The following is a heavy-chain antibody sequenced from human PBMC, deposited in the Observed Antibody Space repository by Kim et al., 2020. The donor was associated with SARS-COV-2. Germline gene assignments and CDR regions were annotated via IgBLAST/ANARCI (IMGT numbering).Heavy chain of an antibody. CDR2: VFPRDSYI. Sequence: GESLKISCKASGYPFIDYYIVWVRQMPGKGLEWMGIVFPRDSYIRYNPSFQGQVTISADRSINTAYLHWSRLEASDTAMYCCARRPTGRGAYEFDRWGQGTLVTVSS. V-gene: IGHV5-51*01. CDR1: GYPFIDYY. CDR3: ARRPTGRGAYEFDR. D-gene: IGHD3-3*01. J-gene: IGHJ5*02.